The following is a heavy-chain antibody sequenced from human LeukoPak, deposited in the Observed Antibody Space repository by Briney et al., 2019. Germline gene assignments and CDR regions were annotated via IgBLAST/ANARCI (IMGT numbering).Heavy chain of an antibody. V-gene: IGHV4-59*08. CDR3: ARLGTTNWFDP. CDR1: GGSISSYP. CDR2: IYYSGST. J-gene: IGHJ5*02. Sequence: PSETLSLTCTVSGGSISSYPWSWIRQPPGKGLEWIGYIYYSGSTDYNPSLKSRVTISVDTSKNQFSLKLSSVTAADTAVYYCARLGTTNWFDPWGQGTLVTVSS. D-gene: IGHD4-11*01.